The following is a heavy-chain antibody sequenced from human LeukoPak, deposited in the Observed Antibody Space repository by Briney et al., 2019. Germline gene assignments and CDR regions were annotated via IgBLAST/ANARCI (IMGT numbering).Heavy chain of an antibody. J-gene: IGHJ4*02. V-gene: IGHV3-30-3*01. CDR3: ARFSIAASRSFLDY. CDR1: GFTFSSYA. Sequence: GGSLRLSCAASGFTFSSYAMHWVHQAPGKGLEWVAVISYDGSNKYYADSVKGRFTISRDNSKNTLYLQMNSLRAEDTAVYYCARFSIAASRSFLDYWGQGTLVTVSS. CDR2: ISYDGSNK. D-gene: IGHD6-13*01.